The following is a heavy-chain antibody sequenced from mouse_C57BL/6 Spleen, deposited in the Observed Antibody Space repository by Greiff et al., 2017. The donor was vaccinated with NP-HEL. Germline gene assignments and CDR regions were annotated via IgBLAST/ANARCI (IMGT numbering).Heavy chain of an antibody. CDR3: ARKMGYYGNYAIDY. CDR1: GFSLTSYA. V-gene: IGHV2-9-1*01. Sequence: VQLQESGPGLVAPSQSLSITCTVSGFSLTSYAISWVRQPPGKGLEWLGVIWTGGGTNYNSALKSRLSISKDNSKSQVFLKMNSLQTDDTARYYCARKMGYYGNYAIDYWGQGTTLTVSS. J-gene: IGHJ2*01. CDR2: IWTGGGT. D-gene: IGHD2-1*01.